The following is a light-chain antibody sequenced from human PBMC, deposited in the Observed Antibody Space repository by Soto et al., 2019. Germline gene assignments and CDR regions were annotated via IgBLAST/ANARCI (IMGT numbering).Light chain of an antibody. CDR3: QQYYSYPPT. CDR2: AAS. V-gene: IGKV1-8*01. J-gene: IGKJ1*01. CDR1: QGISSY. Sequence: ALRMTQSPSSFSASTGDRVTITCRASQGISSYLAWYQQKPGKAPELLIYAASTLQSGAPSRFSGSGSATDFTLTFSSLQSEDFATYYWQQYYSYPPTFGQGTKVEIK.